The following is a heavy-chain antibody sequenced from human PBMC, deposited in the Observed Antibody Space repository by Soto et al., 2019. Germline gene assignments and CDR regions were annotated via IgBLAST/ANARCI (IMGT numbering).Heavy chain of an antibody. CDR1: GVGFSNYG. J-gene: IGHJ4*02. Sequence: VHLLESGGGLVQPGGSLKLSCATSGVGFSNYGMSWVRQAPGKGLEWVSGISASGDSTYYADPVKGRFTISGDNSKRTLSLQMNSLRAEDTAIYYCATDPRDPDYWGQGTQVTVS. V-gene: IGHV3-23*01. CDR2: ISASGDST. CDR3: ATDPRDPDY.